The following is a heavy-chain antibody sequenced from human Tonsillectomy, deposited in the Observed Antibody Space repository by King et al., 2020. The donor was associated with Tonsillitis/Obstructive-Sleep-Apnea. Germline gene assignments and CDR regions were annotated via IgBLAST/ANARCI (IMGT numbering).Heavy chain of an antibody. CDR3: ASEPSGDSRSY. Sequence: QLVQSGGGVVQPGRSLRLSCAASGFTFSTYGMHWVRQAPGKGLEWVAVIWFDGSNKYYADSVKGRFTISRDNSKNTLYLQMNSLTAEDTALYYCASEPSGDSRSYWGQGTLVTVSS. J-gene: IGHJ4*02. CDR1: GFTFSTYG. V-gene: IGHV3-33*01. D-gene: IGHD1-26*01. CDR2: IWFDGSNK.